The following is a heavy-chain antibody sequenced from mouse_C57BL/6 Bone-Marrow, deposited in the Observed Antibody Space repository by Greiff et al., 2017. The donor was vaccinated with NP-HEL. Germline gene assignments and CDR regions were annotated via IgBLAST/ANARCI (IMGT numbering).Heavy chain of an antibody. J-gene: IGHJ3*01. CDR2: IWSDGST. Sequence: QVQLQQSGPGLVAPSQSLSITCTVSGFSLTSYGVHWVRQPPGKGLEWLVVIWSDGSTTYNSALKSRLSISKDNSKSQVFLKMNSLQTDDTAMYYCARHSGRGGHYWFAYWGQGTLVTVSA. D-gene: IGHD4-1*01. CDR1: GFSLTSYG. V-gene: IGHV2-6-1*01. CDR3: ARHSGRGGHYWFAY.